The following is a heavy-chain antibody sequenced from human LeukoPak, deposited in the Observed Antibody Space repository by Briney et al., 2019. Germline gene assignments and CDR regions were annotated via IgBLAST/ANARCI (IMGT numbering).Heavy chain of an antibody. V-gene: IGHV1-2*02. Sequence: GGSLRLSCAASGYTFTGYYMHWVRQAPGQGLEWMGWINPNSGGTNYAQKFQGRVTMTRDTSISTAYMELSRLRSDDTAVYYCARGSSRSFDIWGLGTMVTVSS. CDR3: ARGSSRSFDI. CDR1: GYTFTGYY. CDR2: INPNSGGT. J-gene: IGHJ3*02. D-gene: IGHD3-10*01.